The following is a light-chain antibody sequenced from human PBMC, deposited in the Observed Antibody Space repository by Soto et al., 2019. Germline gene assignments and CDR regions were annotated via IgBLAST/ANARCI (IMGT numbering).Light chain of an antibody. Sequence: QSVLTQPPSVSGAPGQTVTMSCTGSSSNFGAGYDVHWYQQLPGTAPKLLIYGSTNRPSGVPARFSGSKSDTSASLAITGLQAEDEADYYCCSYAGTSAPYVFGSGTKLTVL. J-gene: IGLJ1*01. CDR3: CSYAGTSAPYV. CDR1: SSNFGAGYD. V-gene: IGLV1-40*01. CDR2: GST.